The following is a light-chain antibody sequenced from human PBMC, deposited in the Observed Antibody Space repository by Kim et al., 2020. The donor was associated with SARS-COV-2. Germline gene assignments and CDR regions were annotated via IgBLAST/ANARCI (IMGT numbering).Light chain of an antibody. CDR3: NSRDNNDNVL. J-gene: IGLJ2*01. V-gene: IGLV3-19*01. Sequence: VALGQKVRITYQGDSLRTYDTTWFQQKPGQAPIVVFYGKNNRPSGIPDRFAGSSSGNTASLTITATQAGDEADYYCNSRDNNDNVLFGGGTQLTVL. CDR2: GKN. CDR1: SLRTYD.